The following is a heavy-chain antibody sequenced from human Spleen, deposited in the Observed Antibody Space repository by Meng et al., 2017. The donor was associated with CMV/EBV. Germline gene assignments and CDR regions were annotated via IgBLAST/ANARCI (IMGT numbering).Heavy chain of an antibody. J-gene: IGHJ4*02. CDR3: VRDGVEGRDYFDC. V-gene: IGHV3-15*05. Sequence: GESLKISCAASGFTFSKAWMSWVRQAPGKGLEWVGRIRRESDGGTADYPAPVKGRFTISRDNARNTLYLQMNSLRVEDTAVYYCVRDGVEGRDYFDCWGQGTLVTVSS. CDR1: GFTFSKAW. CDR2: IRRESDGGTA. D-gene: IGHD5-24*01.